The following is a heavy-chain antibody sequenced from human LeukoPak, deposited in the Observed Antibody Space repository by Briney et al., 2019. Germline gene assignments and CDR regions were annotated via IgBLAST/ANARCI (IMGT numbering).Heavy chain of an antibody. J-gene: IGHJ5*02. V-gene: IGHV4-61*02. CDR1: GGLISSGSYY. Sequence: SETLSLTCTVSGGLISSGSYYWSWIRQPAGKGLEWIGRMYTSGSTNYNPSLKSRVTISVDTSKNQFSLKLSSVTAADTAVYYCARDQGPRKSNDWFDPWGQGTLVTVSS. CDR3: ARDQGPRKSNDWFDP. CDR2: MYTSGST. D-gene: IGHD4-11*01.